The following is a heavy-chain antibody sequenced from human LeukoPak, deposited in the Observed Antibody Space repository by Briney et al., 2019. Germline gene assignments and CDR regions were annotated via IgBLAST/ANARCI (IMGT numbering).Heavy chain of an antibody. CDR3: AKGRGSPFYFEY. V-gene: IGHV3-23*01. Sequence: GGSLRLSCAASGFTFSSFAMSCVRHAPGKGLEWVSNISGSGARTYYAHSVKGRLTISRDNSKNTLYLQMNSLRAEDTAVYYCAKGRGSPFYFEYWGQGTLVTVSS. J-gene: IGHJ4*02. D-gene: IGHD1-26*01. CDR2: ISGSGART. CDR1: GFTFSSFA.